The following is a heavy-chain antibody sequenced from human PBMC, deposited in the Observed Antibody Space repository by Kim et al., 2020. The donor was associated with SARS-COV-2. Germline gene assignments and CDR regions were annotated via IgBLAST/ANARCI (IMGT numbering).Heavy chain of an antibody. CDR3: ATPRYSSSWYAFDY. Sequence: AKKFHGRVTMTEDTSNDTAYMELSSLRSEDTAVYYCATPRYSSSWYAFDYWGQGTLVTVSS. V-gene: IGHV1-24*01. D-gene: IGHD6-13*01. J-gene: IGHJ4*02.